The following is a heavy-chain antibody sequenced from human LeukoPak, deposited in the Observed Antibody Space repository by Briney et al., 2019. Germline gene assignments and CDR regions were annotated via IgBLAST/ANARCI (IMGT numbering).Heavy chain of an antibody. J-gene: IGHJ4*02. CDR3: ARHRGPSLHSSGYFDY. D-gene: IGHD3-22*01. CDR1: GFPFSGYA. CDR2: MSHDGSSK. Sequence: PGGSLRLSCAASGFPFSGYAMHWVPQAPGKGLEWVAVMSHDGSSKYYADSVKGRFTISRDNSKNTLYLQMDSLRTEDTAVYYCARHRGPSLHSSGYFDYWGQGTLVTVSS. V-gene: IGHV3-30-3*01.